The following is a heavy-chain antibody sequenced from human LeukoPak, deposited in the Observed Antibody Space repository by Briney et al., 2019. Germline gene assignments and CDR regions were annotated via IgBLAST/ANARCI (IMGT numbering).Heavy chain of an antibody. D-gene: IGHD1-7*01. Sequence: SQTLSLTCAISGDSVSSNSAAWNWIRQSPSRGLEWLGRTYYRSKWYNDYAVSVKSRITINPDTSKNQFSLQLNSVTPEDTAVYYCARDRRENWNYEGVFDYWGQGTLVTVSS. J-gene: IGHJ4*02. CDR1: GDSVSSNSAA. CDR3: ARDRRENWNYEGVFDY. CDR2: TYYRSKWYN. V-gene: IGHV6-1*01.